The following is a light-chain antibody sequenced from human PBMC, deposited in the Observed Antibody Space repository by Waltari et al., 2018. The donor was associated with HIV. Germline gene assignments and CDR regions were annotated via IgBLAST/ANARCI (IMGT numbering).Light chain of an antibody. CDR1: ISHVGAHS. CDR3: GTWDSSLSAYV. Sequence: QSVMTQPPSVSAAPGQKVTISCSGGISHVGAHSVSWYQQVPGEAPKLLMYENNKRPSGIPDRFSGSKSGTSATLDITGLQTGDEADYYCGTWDSSLSAYVFGTGTKVPVL. V-gene: IGLV1-51*02. CDR2: ENN. J-gene: IGLJ1*01.